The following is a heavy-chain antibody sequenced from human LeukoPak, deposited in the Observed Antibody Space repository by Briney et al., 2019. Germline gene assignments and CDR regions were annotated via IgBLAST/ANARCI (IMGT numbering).Heavy chain of an antibody. J-gene: IGHJ4*02. CDR3: AKAPNYVFDY. Sequence: GGSLRLSCAASAFTFTNFAMTWVRQTPGKGLEWVSSISADGADTYYADSVKGRFTISRDNSKNTLYLQMNSLRAEDTAVYYCAKAPNYVFDYWGQGTLVTVSS. D-gene: IGHD4/OR15-4a*01. V-gene: IGHV3-23*01. CDR2: ISADGADT. CDR1: AFTFTNFA.